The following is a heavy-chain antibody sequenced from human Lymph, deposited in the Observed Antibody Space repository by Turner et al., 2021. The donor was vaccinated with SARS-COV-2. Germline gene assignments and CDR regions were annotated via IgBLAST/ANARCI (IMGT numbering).Heavy chain of an antibody. D-gene: IGHD6-25*01. CDR3: AKGDGYPPHGLLDP. CDR1: GYTFTSYD. CDR2: MNPNSGYT. Sequence: QVQLVQSGAEVKKPGASVKVSCKASGYTFTSYDLNWVRQATGQGLEWMGWMNPNSGYTGYAQKFQGRVTMPRNTSISTAYMELNSLTSDDTAVYYCAKGDGYPPHGLLDPWGQGTLVTVSS. V-gene: IGHV1-8*01. J-gene: IGHJ5*02.